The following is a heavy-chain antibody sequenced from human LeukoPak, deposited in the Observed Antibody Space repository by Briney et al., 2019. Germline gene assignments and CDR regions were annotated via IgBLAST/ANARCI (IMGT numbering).Heavy chain of an antibody. V-gene: IGHV3-23*01. CDR2: ISGSGGST. J-gene: IGHJ4*02. Sequence: AGGSLRLSCAASGFTFSSYAMSWVRQAPGKGLEWVSTISGSGGSTYYADSVKGRFTISRDNSKNTLYLQMNSLRAEDTAVYYCARGPRGGLTYFDYWGQGTLVTVSS. CDR3: ARGPRGGLTYFDY. CDR1: GFTFSSYA. D-gene: IGHD3-16*01.